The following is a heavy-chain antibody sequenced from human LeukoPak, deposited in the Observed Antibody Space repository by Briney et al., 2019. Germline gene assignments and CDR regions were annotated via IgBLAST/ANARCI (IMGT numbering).Heavy chain of an antibody. D-gene: IGHD2-2*01. CDR1: GGSISSYY. J-gene: IGHJ5*02. Sequence: SETLSLTCTVPGGSISSYYWSWIRQPPGKGLEWIGYIYYSGSTNYNPSLKSRVTISVDTSKNQFSLKLSSVTAADTAVYYCARVRGPAASWFGPWGQGTLVTVSS. V-gene: IGHV4-59*01. CDR3: ARVRGPAASWFGP. CDR2: IYYSGST.